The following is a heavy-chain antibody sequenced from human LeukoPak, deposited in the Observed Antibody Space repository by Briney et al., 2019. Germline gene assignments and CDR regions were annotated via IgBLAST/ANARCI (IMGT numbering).Heavy chain of an antibody. CDR3: AKDLRSDTRWLQIGGFDY. Sequence: TGGSLRLSCAASGFTFDDYGMNWVRQAPGKGLEWVSAISGSGGSTYYADSVKGRFTISRDNSKNTLYLQMNSLRAEDTAVYYCAKDLRSDTRWLQIGGFDYWGQGTLVTVSS. CDR2: ISGSGGST. V-gene: IGHV3-23*01. CDR1: GFTFDDYG. D-gene: IGHD5-24*01. J-gene: IGHJ4*02.